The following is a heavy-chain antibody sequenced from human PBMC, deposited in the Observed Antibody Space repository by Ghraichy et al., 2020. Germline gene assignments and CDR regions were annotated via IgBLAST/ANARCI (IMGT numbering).Heavy chain of an antibody. CDR1: GGSISSGGNS. D-gene: IGHD2-2*01. J-gene: IGHJ5*02. V-gene: IGHV4-30-2*01. CDR2: IYHSGST. CDR3: ARGDIVVVPAVGPLGWFDP. Sequence: SETLSLTCTVSGGSISSGGNSWSWIRQPPGKGLEWIGHIYHSGSTYYNPSLKSRVSISVDRPKNQFSLKLSSVTAADTAVYYCARGDIVVVPAVGPLGWFDPWGQGTLVTVSS.